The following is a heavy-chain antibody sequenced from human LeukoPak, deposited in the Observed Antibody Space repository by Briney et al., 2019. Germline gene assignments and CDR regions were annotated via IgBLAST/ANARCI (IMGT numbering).Heavy chain of an antibody. J-gene: IGHJ3*02. D-gene: IGHD3-22*01. CDR1: GGSISSSSYY. CDR3: ARIPLDSSGYNLGHGAFDI. Sequence: PSETLSLTCTVSGGSISSSSYYWSWIRQPPGKGLEWIGYIYYSGSTNYNPSLKSRVTISVDTSKNQFSLKLSSVTAADTAVYYCARIPLDSSGYNLGHGAFDIWGQGTMVTVSS. CDR2: IYYSGST. V-gene: IGHV4-61*01.